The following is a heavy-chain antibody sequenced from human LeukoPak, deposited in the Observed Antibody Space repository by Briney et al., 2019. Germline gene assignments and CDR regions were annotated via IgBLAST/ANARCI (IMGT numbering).Heavy chain of an antibody. CDR1: GFTFTNYW. J-gene: IGHJ4*02. CDR3: ARVGDGYTRGYFDY. V-gene: IGHV3-7*03. D-gene: IGHD5-24*01. Sequence: GGSLRLSCAASGFTFTNYWMYWVRQAPGKGLEWVANIKQDGSEKYYVDSVKGRFTISRDNAKNSLYLQMNSLRAEDTAVYYCARVGDGYTRGYFDYWGQGTLVTVSS. CDR2: IKQDGSEK.